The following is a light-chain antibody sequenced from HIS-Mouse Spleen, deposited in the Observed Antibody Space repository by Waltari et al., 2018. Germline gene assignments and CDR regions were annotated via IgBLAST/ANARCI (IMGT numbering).Light chain of an antibody. Sequence: SSELTQDPAVSVALGQTVRITCQGDSLRSYYASWYQQKPGQAPVLVIYGKNNRPSGIPDRFSGSSSGNTASLTITGAQAEDEADYYCNSRDSSGNHLGVFGGGTK. J-gene: IGLJ3*02. CDR3: NSRDSSGNHLGV. CDR1: SLRSYY. V-gene: IGLV3-19*01. CDR2: GKN.